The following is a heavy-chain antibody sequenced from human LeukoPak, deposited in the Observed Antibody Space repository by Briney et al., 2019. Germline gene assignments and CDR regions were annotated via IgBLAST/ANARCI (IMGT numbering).Heavy chain of an antibody. J-gene: IGHJ5*02. V-gene: IGHV1-18*01. CDR3: ARDPVSSIIVGATSEVWFDP. CDR2: ISAYNGNT. Sequence: ASVKVSCKASGYTFTSCGISWVRQAPGQGLEWMGWISAYNGNTNYAQKLQGRVTMTTDTSTSTAYMELRSLRSDDTAVYYCARDPVSSIIVGATSEVWFDPWGQGTLVTVSS. D-gene: IGHD1-26*01. CDR1: GYTFTSCG.